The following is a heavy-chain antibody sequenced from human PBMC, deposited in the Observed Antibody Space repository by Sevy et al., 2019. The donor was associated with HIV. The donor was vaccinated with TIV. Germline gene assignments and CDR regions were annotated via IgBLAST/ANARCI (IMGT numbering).Heavy chain of an antibody. Sequence: GGSLRLSCVASGLTVGSLSINWVRQAPGKGLEWVSTIYSGGSTFYADSVKGRFTISRDNSKNTLYLHMNSLRAEDTAVYYCARDRYYDASGYYYYYYGLDVWGQGTTVTVSS. CDR1: GLTVGSLS. D-gene: IGHD3-22*01. CDR3: ARDRYYDASGYYYYYYGLDV. J-gene: IGHJ6*02. CDR2: IYSGGST. V-gene: IGHV3-66*01.